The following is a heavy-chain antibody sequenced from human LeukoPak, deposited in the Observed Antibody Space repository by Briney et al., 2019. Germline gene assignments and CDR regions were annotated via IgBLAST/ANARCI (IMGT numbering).Heavy chain of an antibody. Sequence: GASLRLSFAASGFTFSSYAIGWVRQPPGRGLEWVSAIIGSGGSTYYADSVKGRFTISRDNSNNTLYLQMNSLRAEDTAVYYCAKAVLWFGESYFDYWGQGTLVTVSS. CDR3: AKAVLWFGESYFDY. V-gene: IGHV3-23*01. CDR1: GFTFSSYA. CDR2: IIGSGGST. J-gene: IGHJ4*02. D-gene: IGHD3-10*01.